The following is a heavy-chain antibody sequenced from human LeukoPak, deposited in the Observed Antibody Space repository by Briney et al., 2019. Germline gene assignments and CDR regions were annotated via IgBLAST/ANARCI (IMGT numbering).Heavy chain of an antibody. V-gene: IGHV1-18*01. CDR1: GYTFTSYG. J-gene: IGHJ5*02. CDR2: ISAYNGNT. Sequence: GASVKVSCKASGYTFTSYGISWVRQAPGQGLEWMGWISAYNGNTNYAQKLQGRVTMTTDTSTSTAYMELRSLRSDDTAVYYCARDNPIPFYTVIGDRWWFDPWGQGTLVTVSS. CDR3: ARDNPIPFYTVIGDRWWFDP. D-gene: IGHD4-17*01.